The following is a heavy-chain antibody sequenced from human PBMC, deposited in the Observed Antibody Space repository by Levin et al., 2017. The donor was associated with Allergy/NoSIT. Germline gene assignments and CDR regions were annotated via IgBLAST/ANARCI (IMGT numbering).Heavy chain of an antibody. Sequence: GGSLRLSCAASGFTLSDFWMHWVRQAPGKGLVWVSRINSDGTSTNYADSVQGRFTISRDNAKDTLYLQLSSLRAEDTAVYYCARDKLDDYHRNTDYFPGYWGQGTLVAVSS. CDR3: ARDKLDDYHRNTDYFPGY. D-gene: IGHD3-22*01. CDR2: INSDGTST. CDR1: GFTLSDFW. J-gene: IGHJ4*02. V-gene: IGHV3-74*01.